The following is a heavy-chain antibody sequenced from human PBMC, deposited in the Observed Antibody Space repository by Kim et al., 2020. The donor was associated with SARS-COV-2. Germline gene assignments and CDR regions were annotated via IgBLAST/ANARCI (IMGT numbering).Heavy chain of an antibody. CDR3: ARFLTGLAAWDY. V-gene: IGHV3-74*01. CDR2: INTDGSGT. J-gene: IGHJ4*02. CDR1: GFTFSNYW. Sequence: GGSLRLSCAASGFTFSNYWMIWLHQGPGKGLVWVSRINTDGSGTTYADSVKGRFTISRDNAKNTLYLQIDSVRAEDTAVYYCARFLTGLAAWDYWGQGTLVTVSS. D-gene: IGHD3-9*01.